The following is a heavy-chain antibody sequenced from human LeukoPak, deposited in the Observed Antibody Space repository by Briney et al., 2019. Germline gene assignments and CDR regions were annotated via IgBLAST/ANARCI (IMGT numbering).Heavy chain of an antibody. D-gene: IGHD3/OR15-3a*01. J-gene: IGHJ5*02. V-gene: IGHV1-69*05. Sequence: TPVKASCKASGGTFRSSAIHWVRQAPGQGLEWMGGIIPIFGTANYAQKFQGRVTSTTDESTRTAYMEICSLGSEDTTVCHFARGLDDLWTGGGWLDPWGRGTLVTVSS. CDR3: ARGLDDLWTGGGWLDP. CDR2: IIPIFGTA. CDR1: GGTFRSSA.